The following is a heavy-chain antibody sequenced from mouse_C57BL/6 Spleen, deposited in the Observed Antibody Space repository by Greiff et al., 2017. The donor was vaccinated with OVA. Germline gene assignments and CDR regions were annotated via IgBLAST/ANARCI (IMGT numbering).Heavy chain of an antibody. V-gene: IGHV1-15*01. CDR3: TGMLLRSSVDV. D-gene: IGHD1-1*01. CDR1: GYTFTDYE. J-gene: IGHJ1*03. Sequence: QVQLQQSGAELVRPGASVTLSCKASGYTFTDYEMHWVKQTPVHGLEWIGAIDPETGGTAYNQKFKGKAILTADKSSSTAYMELRSLTSEDSAVYYCTGMLLRSSVDVWGTGTTVTVSS. CDR2: IDPETGGT.